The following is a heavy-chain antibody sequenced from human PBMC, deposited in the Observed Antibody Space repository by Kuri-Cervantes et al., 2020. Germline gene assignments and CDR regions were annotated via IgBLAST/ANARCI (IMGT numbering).Heavy chain of an antibody. CDR1: GYTFTSYY. D-gene: IGHD4-17*01. J-gene: IGHJ4*02. CDR2: ISAYNGDT. V-gene: IGHV1-18*04. Sequence: ASVKVSCKASGYTFTSYYMHWVRQAPGQGLEWMGWISAYNGDTNYAQKLQGRVTMTTDTSTSTAYMELRSLRSDDTAVYYCARDLGATVTTGGYWGQGTLVTVSS. CDR3: ARDLGATVTTGGY.